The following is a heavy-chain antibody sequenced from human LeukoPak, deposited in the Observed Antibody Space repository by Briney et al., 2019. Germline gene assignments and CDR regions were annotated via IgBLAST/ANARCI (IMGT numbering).Heavy chain of an antibody. CDR2: INWNGGST. V-gene: IGHV3-20*04. J-gene: IGHJ4*02. D-gene: IGHD4-17*01. Sequence: GGSLRFSCAASGFTFDDYGMSWVRQAPGKGLEWVSGINWNGGSTGYADSVKGRFTISRDNAKNSLYLQMNSLRAEDTALYYCARTLDYGDYQGYFDYWGQGTLVTVSS. CDR1: GFTFDDYG. CDR3: ARTLDYGDYQGYFDY.